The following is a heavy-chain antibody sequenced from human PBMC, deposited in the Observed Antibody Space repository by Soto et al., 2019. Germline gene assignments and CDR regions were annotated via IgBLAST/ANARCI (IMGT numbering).Heavy chain of an antibody. J-gene: IGHJ6*02. D-gene: IGHD3-9*01. CDR2: FDPEDGET. CDR1: GYTLTELS. CDR3: ATVVRAGYYRPYYYYGRDV. Sequence: ASVKVSCKVSGYTLTELSMHWVRQAPGKGLEWMGGFDPEDGETIYAQKFQGRVTMTEDTSTDTAYMELSSLRSEDTAVYYCATVVRAGYYRPYYYYGRDVWGQGTTVTVS. V-gene: IGHV1-24*01.